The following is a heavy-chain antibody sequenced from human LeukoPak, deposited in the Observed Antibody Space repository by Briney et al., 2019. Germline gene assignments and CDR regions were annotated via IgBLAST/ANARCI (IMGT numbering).Heavy chain of an antibody. V-gene: IGHV1-18*01. Sequence: GASVKVSCKASGYTFTSYGISWVRQAPGQGLEWMGWISAYNGNTNYAQKLQGRVTMTTDTSTSTAYMELRSLRSDDTAVYYRARDYCSSTRCYLYFDYWGQGTLASVSS. CDR2: ISAYNGNT. CDR3: ARDYCSSTRCYLYFDY. CDR1: GYTFTSYG. J-gene: IGHJ4*02. D-gene: IGHD2-2*01.